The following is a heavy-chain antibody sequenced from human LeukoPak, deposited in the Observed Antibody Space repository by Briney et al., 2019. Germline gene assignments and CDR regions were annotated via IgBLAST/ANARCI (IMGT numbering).Heavy chain of an antibody. J-gene: IGHJ3*02. V-gene: IGHV4-39*01. CDR3: ARFGYCSSTSCPNAFDI. CDR2: IYYSGST. D-gene: IGHD2-2*03. Sequence: SETLSLTCTVSGGSISSSSYYWGWIRQPPGKGLEWIGSIYYSGSTYYSPSLKSRVTISVDTSKNQFSLKLSSVTAADTAVYYCARFGYCSSTSCPNAFDIWGQGTMVTVSS. CDR1: GGSISSSSYY.